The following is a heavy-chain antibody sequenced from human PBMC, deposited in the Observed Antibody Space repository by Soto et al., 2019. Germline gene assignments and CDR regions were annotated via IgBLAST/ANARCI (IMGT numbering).Heavy chain of an antibody. V-gene: IGHV1-69*13. Sequence: SVKVSCKASGGTFSSYAISWVRQAPGQGLEWMGGIIPIFGTANYAQKFQGRVAITADESTSTAYMELSSLRSEDTAVYYCARVHRCSSTSCYLRYWGQGTLVTVSS. D-gene: IGHD2-2*01. J-gene: IGHJ4*02. CDR2: IIPIFGTA. CDR3: ARVHRCSSTSCYLRY. CDR1: GGTFSSYA.